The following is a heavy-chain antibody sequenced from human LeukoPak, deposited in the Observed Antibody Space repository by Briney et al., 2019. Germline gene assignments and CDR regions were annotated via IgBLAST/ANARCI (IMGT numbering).Heavy chain of an antibody. D-gene: IGHD6-19*01. J-gene: IGHJ6*02. CDR3: ARQVSSGWYYYYGMDV. CDR1: GGSISSSSYY. Sequence: SETLSLTCTVSGGSISSSSYYWGWIRQPPGKGLEWIGSIYYSGSTNYNPSLKSRVTISVDTSKNQFSLKLSSVTAADTAVYYCARQVSSGWYYYYGMDVWGQGTTVTVSS. CDR2: IYYSGST. V-gene: IGHV4-39*01.